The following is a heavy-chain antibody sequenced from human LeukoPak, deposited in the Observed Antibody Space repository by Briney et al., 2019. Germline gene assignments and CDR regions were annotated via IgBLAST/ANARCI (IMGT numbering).Heavy chain of an antibody. J-gene: IGHJ4*02. V-gene: IGHV4-34*01. CDR3: ARHLAVAAPFDY. D-gene: IGHD6-6*01. Sequence: NTSETLSLTCAVDGGSFSGYYWTWIRQPPGKGLEWIGEINHSGSTNYNPSLKSRVTISVDTSKNQFSLKLSSVTAADTAVYYCARHLAVAAPFDYWGQGTLVTVSS. CDR2: INHSGST. CDR1: GGSFSGYY.